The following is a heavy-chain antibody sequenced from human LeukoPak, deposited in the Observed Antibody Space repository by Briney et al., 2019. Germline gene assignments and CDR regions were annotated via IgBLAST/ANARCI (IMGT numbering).Heavy chain of an antibody. Sequence: GASVKVSCKASGYTFTSYDINWVRQATGQGLEWMGWMNPNSGNTGYAQKFQGRVTMTRNTSISTAYMELSSLRSEDTAVYYCAREAPDTTGSRYYYYMDVWGKGTTVTVSS. V-gene: IGHV1-8*01. D-gene: IGHD1-14*01. CDR1: GYTFTSYD. CDR3: AREAPDTTGSRYYYYMDV. CDR2: MNPNSGNT. J-gene: IGHJ6*03.